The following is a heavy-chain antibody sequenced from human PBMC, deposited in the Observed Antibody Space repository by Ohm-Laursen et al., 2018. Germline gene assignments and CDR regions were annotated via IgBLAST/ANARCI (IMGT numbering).Heavy chain of an antibody. Sequence: SLRLSCAASGLTFSSYWMMWVRQAPGKGLEWVAHIKQDGSEKYYVDSVKGRFTISRDNAKNSLYLQINSLKGEDTAVYFCARDPTFHAFDIWGQGTMVTVSS. J-gene: IGHJ3*02. CDR2: IKQDGSEK. CDR1: GLTFSSYW. V-gene: IGHV3-7*01. CDR3: ARDPTFHAFDI. D-gene: IGHD2/OR15-2a*01.